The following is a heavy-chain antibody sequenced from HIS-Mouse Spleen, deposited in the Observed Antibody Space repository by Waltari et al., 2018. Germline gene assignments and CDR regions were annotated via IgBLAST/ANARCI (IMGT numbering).Heavy chain of an antibody. V-gene: IGHV4-31*02. D-gene: IGHD3-3*01. Sequence: SGSTYYNPSLKSRVTISVDTSKNQFSLKLSSVTAADTAVYYCARSPYYDFWSGYSDHWFDPWGQGTLVTVSS. CDR3: ARSPYYDFWSGYSDHWFDP. CDR2: SGST. J-gene: IGHJ5*02.